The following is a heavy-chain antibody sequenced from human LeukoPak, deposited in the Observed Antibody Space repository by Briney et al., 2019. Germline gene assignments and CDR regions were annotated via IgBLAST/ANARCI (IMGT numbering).Heavy chain of an antibody. J-gene: IGHJ4*02. CDR2: ISGSGGST. D-gene: IGHD3-16*01. CDR3: TTVRDYVWGTNY. V-gene: IGHV3-23*01. Sequence: GGSLRLSCAASGFTFSSYGMSWVRQAPGKGLEWVSAISGSGGSTYYADSVKGRFTISRDNSKNTLYLQMNSLRAEDTAVYYCTTVRDYVWGTNYWGQGTLVTVSS. CDR1: GFTFSSYG.